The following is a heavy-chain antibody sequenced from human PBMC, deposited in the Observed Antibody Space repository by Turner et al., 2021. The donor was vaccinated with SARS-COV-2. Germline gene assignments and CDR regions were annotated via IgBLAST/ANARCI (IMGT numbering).Heavy chain of an antibody. D-gene: IGHD3-10*01. J-gene: IGHJ4*02. Sequence: EVYLEESGGGMVQPGGSLRPSCAASGFIFSNYEMNWVRQAPGKGLEWVAYISSSETVYYAESVKGRFTISRENVKNSVYLQMDSLRAEDTALYYCTRDSGSPGFDYWGRGTLVRVSS. CDR2: ISSSETV. CDR3: TRDSGSPGFDY. V-gene: IGHV3-48*03. CDR1: GFIFSNYE.